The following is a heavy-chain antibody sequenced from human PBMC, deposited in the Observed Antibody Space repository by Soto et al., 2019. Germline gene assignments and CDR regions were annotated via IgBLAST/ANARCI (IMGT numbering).Heavy chain of an antibody. J-gene: IGHJ6*02. V-gene: IGHV1-69*12. Sequence: QVQLVQSGAEVKKPGSSVKVSCKASGGTFSSYAISWVRQAPGQGLEWMGGIIPIFGTANYAQKFQGRVTITADESTSTAYMELSSLRSEDTAVYYCARTRMVRGVIHYYSGMDVWGQGTTVTVSS. CDR3: ARTRMVRGVIHYYSGMDV. D-gene: IGHD3-10*01. CDR2: IIPIFGTA. CDR1: GGTFSSYA.